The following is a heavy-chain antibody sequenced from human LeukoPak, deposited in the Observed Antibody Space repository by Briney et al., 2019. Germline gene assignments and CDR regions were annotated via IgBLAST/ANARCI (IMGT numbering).Heavy chain of an antibody. CDR3: ARGVRGVSFFDY. J-gene: IGHJ4*02. D-gene: IGHD3-10*01. Sequence: GGSLRLSCAASGFTFSSYWMSWVRQAPGKGLEWVANIKKDGSEKYYVDSVKGRFTISRYNAKNSLYLQMNSLRAEDTAVYSCARGVRGVSFFDYWGQGTLVTVSS. CDR2: IKKDGSEK. V-gene: IGHV3-7*01. CDR1: GFTFSSYW.